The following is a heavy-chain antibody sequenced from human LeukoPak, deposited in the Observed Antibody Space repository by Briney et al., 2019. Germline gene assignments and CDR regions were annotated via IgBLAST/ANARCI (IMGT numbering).Heavy chain of an antibody. Sequence: GGSPRLSCAASGFTFSSYGMHWVRQAPGKGREWVAVIWYDGSNKYYADSVKGRFTISRDNSMNTLYLQMNSLRAEDTAVYYCAKGVYYYDSSGHDYWGQGTLVTVSS. CDR1: GFTFSSYG. J-gene: IGHJ4*02. CDR2: IWYDGSNK. D-gene: IGHD3-22*01. V-gene: IGHV3-33*06. CDR3: AKGVYYYDSSGHDY.